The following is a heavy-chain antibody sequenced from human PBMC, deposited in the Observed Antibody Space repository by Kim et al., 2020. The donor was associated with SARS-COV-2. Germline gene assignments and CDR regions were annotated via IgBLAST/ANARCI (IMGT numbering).Heavy chain of an antibody. CDR2: I. V-gene: IGHV3-21*01. CDR3: AGALEGGGRGDY. Sequence: IYYAGSVKGRVNISRDNARNALYLLMNSLRVEDTAVDFCAGALEGGGRGDYWGQGTLVSVSS. J-gene: IGHJ4*02. D-gene: IGHD3-16*01.